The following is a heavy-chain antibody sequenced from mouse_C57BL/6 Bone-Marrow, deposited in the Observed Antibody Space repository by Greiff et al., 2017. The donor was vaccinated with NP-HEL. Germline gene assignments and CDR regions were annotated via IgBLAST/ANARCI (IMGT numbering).Heavy chain of an antibody. CDR2: IYPGDGDT. J-gene: IGHJ1*03. CDR3: ARLGRRYWYFDV. D-gene: IGHD4-1*01. CDR1: GYAFSSSW. Sequence: QVQLQQSGPELVKPGASVKISCKASGYAFSSSWMNWVKQRPGKGLEWIGRIYPGDGDTNYNGKFKGKATLTADKSSSTAYMQLSSLTSEDSAVYFCARLGRRYWYFDVWGTGTTVTVSS. V-gene: IGHV1-82*01.